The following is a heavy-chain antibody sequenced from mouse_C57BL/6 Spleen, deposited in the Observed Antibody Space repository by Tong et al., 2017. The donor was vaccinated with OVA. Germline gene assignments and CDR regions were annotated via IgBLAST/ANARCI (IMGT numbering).Heavy chain of an antibody. CDR2: INPNNGGT. Sequence: EVQLQESGPVLVKPGASVKMSCKASGYTFTDYYMNWVKQSHGKSLEWIGDINPNNGGTSYNQKFKGKATLTVDKSSSTAYMELRSLTSEDTAVYYCARMRVLLRYYFDYWGQGTTLTVSS. J-gene: IGHJ2*01. V-gene: IGHV1-26*01. CDR3: ARMRVLLRYYFDY. D-gene: IGHD1-1*01. CDR1: GYTFTDYY.